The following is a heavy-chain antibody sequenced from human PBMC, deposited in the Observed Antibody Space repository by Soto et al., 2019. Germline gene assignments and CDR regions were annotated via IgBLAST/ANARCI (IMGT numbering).Heavy chain of an antibody. Sequence: PSETLSLTCTVSGGSISSYYWTWIRQPTGKGLEWIASFYYTGSADYNPTLKSRITGSVASSRTQFSLRLRSVTGADTAVYYCARAGYCSGGSCYSDAFDIWGQGTMVTVSS. CDR1: GGSISSYY. J-gene: IGHJ3*02. CDR2: FYYTGSA. V-gene: IGHV4-59*01. D-gene: IGHD2-15*01. CDR3: ARAGYCSGGSCYSDAFDI.